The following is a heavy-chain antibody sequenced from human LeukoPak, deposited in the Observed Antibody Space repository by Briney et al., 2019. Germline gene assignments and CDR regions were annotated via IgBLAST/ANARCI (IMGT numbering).Heavy chain of an antibody. CDR3: ATISAQTFDI. J-gene: IGHJ3*02. Sequence: PGGSLRLSCVGPGFTFRNHWGNWFRQSPRKGLEWVAKIKPDGIDKYYVHSARGRFSVSRDNAKNSAFLQMNSLRAEDTAIYYCATISAQTFDIWGQGTLVSVSS. CDR2: IKPDGIDK. D-gene: IGHD5-24*01. V-gene: IGHV3-7*01. CDR1: GFTFRNHW.